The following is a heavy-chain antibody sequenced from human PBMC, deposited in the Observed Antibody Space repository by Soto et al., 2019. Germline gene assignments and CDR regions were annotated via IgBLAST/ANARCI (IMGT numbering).Heavy chain of an antibody. J-gene: IGHJ5*02. CDR2: IYATGTT. CDR3: VRDGTKTLRDWFDP. V-gene: IGHV4-4*07. Sequence: SGTLSLTCPVSCSSISGFYWGWIRKSAGKGLEWIGRIYATGTTDYHPSLKSRVMMSVDTSKKQFSLKLRSVTAADTAVYYCVRDGTKTLRDWFDPWGQGISVTVS. CDR1: CSSISGFY. D-gene: IGHD1-1*01.